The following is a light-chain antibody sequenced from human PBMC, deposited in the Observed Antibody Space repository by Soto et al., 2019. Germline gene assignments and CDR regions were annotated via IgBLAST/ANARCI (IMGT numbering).Light chain of an antibody. CDR2: EVS. Sequence: QSALTQPASVSGSPGQSITISFTGTSSDVGDYDYVSWYQQYAGKAPKMMIYEVSNRPSGVSNRFSGSKSGNTASLTISGLQAEDEADYYCSSYGSSNTLLFGGGTKLTVL. CDR3: SSYGSSNTLL. CDR1: SSDVGDYDY. V-gene: IGLV2-14*01. J-gene: IGLJ2*01.